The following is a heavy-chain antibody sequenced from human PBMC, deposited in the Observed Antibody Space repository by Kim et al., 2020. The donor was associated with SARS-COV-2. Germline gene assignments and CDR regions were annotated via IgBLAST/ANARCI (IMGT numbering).Heavy chain of an antibody. CDR2: IYNSGTT. D-gene: IGHD3-10*01. V-gene: IGHV4-39*01. CDR3: ARLGHLEDITIIRGLFDP. Sequence: SETLSLTCTVSGASISGSAHFWGWVRQPPGKGLEWIGSIYNSGTTYYNPSLESRVTMSVDTSENQFSLRLTSVTASDTAIYYCARLGHLEDITIIRGLFDPWGQGTLVTV. J-gene: IGHJ5*02. CDR1: GASISGSAHF.